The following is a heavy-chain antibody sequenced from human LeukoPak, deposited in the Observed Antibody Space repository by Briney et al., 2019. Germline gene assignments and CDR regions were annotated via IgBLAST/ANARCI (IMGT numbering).Heavy chain of an antibody. CDR1: GFTFSTYA. CDR2: ITGNGEKT. J-gene: IGHJ4*02. CDR3: ARDSGSYLQPTDY. D-gene: IGHD1-26*01. V-gene: IGHV3-23*01. Sequence: GGSLRLSCAASGFTFSTYAMTWVRQAPGQGLEWVSSITGNGEKTYYADSVKGRFTISRDNSKNTLHLQMNSLRADDTAVYHCARDSGSYLQPTDYWGQGTLVTVSS.